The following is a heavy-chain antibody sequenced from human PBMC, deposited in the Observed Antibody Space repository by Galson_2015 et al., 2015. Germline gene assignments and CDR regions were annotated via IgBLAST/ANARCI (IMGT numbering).Heavy chain of an antibody. J-gene: IGHJ2*01. CDR1: GFTFSSYA. D-gene: IGHD2-2*01. Sequence: SLRLSCAASGFTFSSYAMSWVRQAPGKGLEWVAVISYDGSNKYYVDSVKGRFTISRDNSKNTLYLQMNSLRAEDTAVYYCARGRIVVVPAAKNDWYFDLWGRGTLVTVSS. CDR2: ISYDGSNK. CDR3: ARGRIVVVPAAKNDWYFDL. V-gene: IGHV3-30*04.